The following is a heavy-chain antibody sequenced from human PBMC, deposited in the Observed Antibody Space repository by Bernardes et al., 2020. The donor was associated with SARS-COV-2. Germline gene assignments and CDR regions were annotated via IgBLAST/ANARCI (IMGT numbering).Heavy chain of an antibody. D-gene: IGHD3-3*01. CDR3: ARAPLRFLEWLLNYYYYGMDV. CDR2: TSAYNGNT. Sequence: ASVKVSCKASGYTFTSYGISWVRQAPGQGLEWMGWTSAYNGNTNYAQKLQGRVTMTTDTSTSTAYMELRSLRSDDTAVYYCARAPLRFLEWLLNYYYYGMDVWGQGTTVTVSS. V-gene: IGHV1-18*01. J-gene: IGHJ6*02. CDR1: GYTFTSYG.